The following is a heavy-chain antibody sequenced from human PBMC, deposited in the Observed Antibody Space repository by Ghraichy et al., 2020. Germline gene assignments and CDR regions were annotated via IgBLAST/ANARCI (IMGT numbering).Heavy chain of an antibody. CDR3: HGDYDDADAFDI. Sequence: LSLTCAASGFTFSSYAMHWVRQAPGKGLEWVAVISYDGSNKYYADSVKGRFTISRDNSKNTLYLQMNSLRAEDTAVYYCHGDYDDADAFDIWGQGTMVTVSS. D-gene: IGHD4-17*01. J-gene: IGHJ3*02. CDR2: ISYDGSNK. V-gene: IGHV3-30*04. CDR1: GFTFSSYA.